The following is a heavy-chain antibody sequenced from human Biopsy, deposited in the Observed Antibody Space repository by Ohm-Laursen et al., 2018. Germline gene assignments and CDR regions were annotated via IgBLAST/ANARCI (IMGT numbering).Heavy chain of an antibody. D-gene: IGHD3-22*01. CDR3: AKDLASGSGYYWYFDF. CDR1: GFTFSSYS. J-gene: IGHJ2*01. CDR2: ISWNSGNI. Sequence: RSLRLSCTASGFTFSSYSMNWVRQAPGKGLEWVSGISWNSGNIGYADSVKGRFTISRDNAKNSVYLQMNSLRAEDTAFYYCAKDLASGSGYYWYFDFWGCGTLVTVSS. V-gene: IGHV3-9*01.